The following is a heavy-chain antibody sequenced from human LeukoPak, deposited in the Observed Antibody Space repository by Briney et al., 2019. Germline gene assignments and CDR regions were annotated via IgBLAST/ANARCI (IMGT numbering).Heavy chain of an antibody. D-gene: IGHD2-15*01. CDR1: GFTFSSYA. J-gene: IGHJ4*02. V-gene: IGHV3-23*01. CDR3: AKVGGYCSGGSCYSGPAAPSTFDY. Sequence: GGSLRLSCAASGFTFSSYAMSWVRQAPGKGLEWVSAISGSGGSTYYADSVKGRFTISRDNSKNTLYLQMNSLRAEDTAVYYCAKVGGYCSGGSCYSGPAAPSTFDYWGQGTLVTVSS. CDR2: ISGSGGST.